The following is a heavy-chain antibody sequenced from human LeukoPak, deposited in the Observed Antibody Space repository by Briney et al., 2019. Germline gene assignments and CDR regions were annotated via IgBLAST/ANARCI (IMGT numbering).Heavy chain of an antibody. J-gene: IGHJ1*01. Sequence: SETLSLTCTVSGGSISSYYWSWIRQPPGKGLEWIGYIYYSGSTNYNPSLKSRVTISVDTSKNQFSLKLSSVTAADTAVYYCARGHYGGNLHWGQGTLVTVSS. CDR1: GGSISSYY. V-gene: IGHV4-59*12. D-gene: IGHD4-23*01. CDR3: ARGHYGGNLH. CDR2: IYYSGST.